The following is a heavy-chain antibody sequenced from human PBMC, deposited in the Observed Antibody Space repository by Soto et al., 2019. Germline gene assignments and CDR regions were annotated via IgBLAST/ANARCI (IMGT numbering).Heavy chain of an antibody. J-gene: IGHJ4*02. CDR1: GGSFSGYY. CDR3: ARGLGNDYGDIFDY. D-gene: IGHD4-17*01. Sequence: SETLSLTCAVYGGSFSGYYWSWIRQPPGKGLEWIGEINHSGSTNYNPSLKSRVTISVDTSKNQFSLKLSSVTAADTAVYYCARGLGNDYGDIFDYWGQGTLVTVSS. V-gene: IGHV4-34*01. CDR2: INHSGST.